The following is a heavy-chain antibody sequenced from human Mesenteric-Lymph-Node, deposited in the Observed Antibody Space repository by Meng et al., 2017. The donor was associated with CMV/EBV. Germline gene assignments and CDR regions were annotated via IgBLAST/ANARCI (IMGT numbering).Heavy chain of an antibody. D-gene: IGHD2-8*01. CDR3: ARDQDTKHFDY. CDR1: GFTFNTYN. J-gene: IGHJ4*02. V-gene: IGHV3-21*06. Sequence: SCAASGFTFNTYNMNWVRQAPGKGLEWVSSISSSSTFIYYADSMKGRFTISRDNAKNSLYLQMNSLRVEDSAVYYCARDQDTKHFDYWGQGTLVTVSS. CDR2: ISSSSTFI.